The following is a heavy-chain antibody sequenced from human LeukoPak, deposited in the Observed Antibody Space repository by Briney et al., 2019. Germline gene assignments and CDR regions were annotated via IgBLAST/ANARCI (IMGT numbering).Heavy chain of an antibody. CDR3: AKGFSCFDY. Sequence: GGSLRLSCAASGFTFSSYGMHWVRQAPGKGLEWVAFIRYDGSNKYYTDSMKGRFTISRDNSKNTLYLQMHSLRTEDTAVYYCAKGFSCFDYWGQGTLVTVSS. J-gene: IGHJ4*02. D-gene: IGHD2-2*01. CDR1: GFTFSSYG. V-gene: IGHV3-30*02. CDR2: IRYDGSNK.